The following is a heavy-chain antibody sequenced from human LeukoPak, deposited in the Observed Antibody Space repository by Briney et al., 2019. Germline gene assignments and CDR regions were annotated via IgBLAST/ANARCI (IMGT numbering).Heavy chain of an antibody. CDR2: INTDGSST. J-gene: IGHJ4*02. V-gene: IGHV3-74*01. Sequence: QPGGSLRLSCAASGFTFSSYWMSWVRHAPGKGLVWVSRINTDGSSTSYADSVKGRFTISRDNAKNTLYLQMNSLRAEDTAVYYCARGVVGDGYNQPLAYWGQGTLVTVSS. D-gene: IGHD5-24*01. CDR1: GFTFSSYW. CDR3: ARGVVGDGYNQPLAY.